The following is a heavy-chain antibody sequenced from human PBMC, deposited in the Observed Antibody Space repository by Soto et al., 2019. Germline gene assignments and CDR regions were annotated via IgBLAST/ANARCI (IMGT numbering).Heavy chain of an antibody. Sequence: GGPRIRSCLGSGFEFDSYQMNWSRQGPGRGLAWAKNIQAEDERLYYADSVKGRVSVSRDNAKNSLFLEMNSLRVDDTAVYYCARQTFRDAIDVRGKTT. CDR1: GFEFDSYQ. V-gene: IGHV3-48*03. CDR3: ARQTFRDAIDV. J-gene: IGHJ3*01. D-gene: IGHD2-21*01. CDR2: IQAEDERL.